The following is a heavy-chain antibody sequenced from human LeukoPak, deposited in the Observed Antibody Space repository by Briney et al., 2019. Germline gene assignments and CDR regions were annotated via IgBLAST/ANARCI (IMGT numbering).Heavy chain of an antibody. J-gene: IGHJ3*01. CDR1: GFTFSDSA. Sequence: GGSLTLSCAASGFTFSDSAMTWVRQAPGKGLEWVSLISFRGGSTYYADSVKGRFTISRDNSQDTLYLQIHSLRAEDTAMYYCARDMDLSTWGVGTKVTVSS. CDR2: ISFRGGST. CDR3: ARDMDLST. V-gene: IGHV3-23*01. D-gene: IGHD3-16*02.